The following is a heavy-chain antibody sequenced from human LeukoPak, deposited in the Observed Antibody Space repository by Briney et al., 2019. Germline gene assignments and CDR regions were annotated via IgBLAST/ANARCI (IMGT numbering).Heavy chain of an antibody. CDR1: GGSISSSYYY. J-gene: IGHJ5*02. D-gene: IGHD2-2*01. CDR2: IYYSGST. V-gene: IGHV4-39*07. CDR3: ARAFPCSRISCSNWFDP. Sequence: SETLSLTCTVSGGSISSSYYYWGWIRQPPGKGLEWIGSIYYSGSTYYNPSLKSRVTISVDTSKGHFSLTLSSVTAADTAVYYCARAFPCSRISCSNWFDPWGQGTLVTVSS.